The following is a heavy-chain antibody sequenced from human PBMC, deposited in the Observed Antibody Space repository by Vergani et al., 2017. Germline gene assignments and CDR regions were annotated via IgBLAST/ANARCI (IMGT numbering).Heavy chain of an antibody. Sequence: QVQLQQWGAGLLKPSETLSLTCAVYGGSFSGYYWSWIRQPPGKGLEWIGEINHSGSTNYNPSLKSRVTISVDTSKNQFSLKLSSVTAADTVVYYCARGRKNYDFWSCYYTGGPNWFDPWGQGTLVTVSS. J-gene: IGHJ5*02. D-gene: IGHD3-3*01. CDR3: ARGRKNYDFWSCYYTGGPNWFDP. V-gene: IGHV4-34*01. CDR1: GGSFSGYY. CDR2: INHSGST.